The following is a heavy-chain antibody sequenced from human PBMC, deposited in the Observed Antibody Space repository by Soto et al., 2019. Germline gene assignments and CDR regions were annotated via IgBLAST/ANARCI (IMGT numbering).Heavy chain of an antibody. CDR2: INAGNGNT. Sequence: SVKVSCKASGYTFTSYAMHWVRQAPGQRLEWMGWINAGNGNTKYSQKFQGRVTITRDTSASTAYMGLSSLRSEDTAVYYCARGLHIVVVPAAIGLRFDTWGQGTLVTVYS. D-gene: IGHD2-2*02. V-gene: IGHV1-3*01. CDR1: GYTFTSYA. CDR3: ARGLHIVVVPAAIGLRFDT. J-gene: IGHJ5*02.